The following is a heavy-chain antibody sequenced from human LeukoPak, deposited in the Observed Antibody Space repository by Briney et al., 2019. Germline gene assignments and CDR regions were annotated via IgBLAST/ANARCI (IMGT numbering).Heavy chain of an antibody. CDR2: GIPIFGTA. Sequence: SVKVSCKASGGTFISYAISWVRQAPGHGLEWMGRGIPIFGTANYAQKCPGTLTITTAESTSTAYMELSSLRSEDTAVYYCARGLGATFDYWGQGTLVTVSS. V-gene: IGHV1-69*05. CDR1: GGTFISYA. D-gene: IGHD1-26*01. J-gene: IGHJ4*02. CDR3: ARGLGATFDY.